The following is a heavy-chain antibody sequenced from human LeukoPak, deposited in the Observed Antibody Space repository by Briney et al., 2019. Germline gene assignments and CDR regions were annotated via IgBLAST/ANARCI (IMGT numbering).Heavy chain of an antibody. CDR1: GGSISSGGYY. CDR3: ARERGSFYPFDY. J-gene: IGHJ4*02. D-gene: IGHD1-26*01. Sequence: PSQTLSLTCTVSGGSISSGGYYWSWIRQPAGKGLEWIGRIYTSGSTNYNPSLKSRVTISVDTSKNQFSLKLNSVTAAHTALYSCARERGSFYPFDYWGPGTRVTVSS. CDR2: IYTSGST. V-gene: IGHV4-61*02.